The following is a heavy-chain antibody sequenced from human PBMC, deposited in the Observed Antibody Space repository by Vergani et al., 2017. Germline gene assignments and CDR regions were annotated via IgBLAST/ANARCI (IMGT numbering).Heavy chain of an antibody. CDR3: ARDQGPRYYYDSSGYYSDY. D-gene: IGHD3-22*01. CDR1: GYTFSNYY. J-gene: IGHJ4*02. Sequence: QVQVMQSGAEVKKSGASVKVSCKTSGYTFSNYYMHWVRQAPGQGLEWMGIINPSGGHTNYAQKFQGRVTMTRDTSTSTVYMELSSLRSEDTAIYYCARDQGPRYYYDSSGYYSDYWGQGTLVTVSS. CDR2: INPSGGHT. V-gene: IGHV1-46*01.